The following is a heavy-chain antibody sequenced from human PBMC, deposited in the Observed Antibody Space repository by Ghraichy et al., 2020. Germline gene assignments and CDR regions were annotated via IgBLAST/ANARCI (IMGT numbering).Heavy chain of an antibody. CDR2: ISSNGGST. Sequence: GGSLRLSCATSGFMFSSYSMNWVRQAPGKGLEYVSAISSNGGSTYYADSVKGRFTISRDNSKNTLYLQMSSLRAEDTAVYYCVKGSVPAVDYWGQGTLVTVSS. J-gene: IGHJ4*02. D-gene: IGHD2-2*01. CDR3: VKGSVPAVDY. CDR1: GFMFSSYS. V-gene: IGHV3-64D*06.